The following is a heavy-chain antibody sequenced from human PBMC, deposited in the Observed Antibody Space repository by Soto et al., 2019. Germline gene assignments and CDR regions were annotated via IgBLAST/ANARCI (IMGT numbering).Heavy chain of an antibody. Sequence: LRLSCAASGFTFSGYGMHWVRQAPGKGLEWVAVISYDGSNKYYADSVKGRFTISRDNSKNTLYLQMNSLRAEDTAVYYCAKLPGAYYYYGMDVWGQGTTVTVSS. V-gene: IGHV3-30*18. D-gene: IGHD4-17*01. J-gene: IGHJ6*02. CDR3: AKLPGAYYYYGMDV. CDR1: GFTFSGYG. CDR2: ISYDGSNK.